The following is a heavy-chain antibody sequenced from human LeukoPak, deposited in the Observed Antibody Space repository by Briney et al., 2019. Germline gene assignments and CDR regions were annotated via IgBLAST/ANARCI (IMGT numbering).Heavy chain of an antibody. CDR3: ARRRLDYGDTAYYFDY. CDR1: GYSFTSYW. D-gene: IGHD4-17*01. Sequence: GESLKISCKGSGYSFTSYWIGWVRQMPGKGLEWMGIIYPGDSDTRYSPSFQGQVTISADKSISTAYLQWSSLKASDTAMYYCARRRLDYGDTAYYFDYWGQGTLVTVSS. CDR2: IYPGDSDT. J-gene: IGHJ4*02. V-gene: IGHV5-51*01.